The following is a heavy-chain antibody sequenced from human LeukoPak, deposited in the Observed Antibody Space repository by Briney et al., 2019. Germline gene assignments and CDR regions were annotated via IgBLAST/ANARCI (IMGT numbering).Heavy chain of an antibody. CDR2: IKSDGRT. CDR1: GFTLSSYW. J-gene: IGHJ1*01. Sequence: GGSLRLSCAASGFTLSSYWMHWVRQAPGKGLVWVSRIKSDGRTNYADSVKGRFTISRDNAKNTVSLQMSSLRAEDTGVYYCARAPSEIGGYYPEYFRHWGQGTLVIVSS. D-gene: IGHD3-22*01. V-gene: IGHV3-74*01. CDR3: ARAPSEIGGYYPEYFRH.